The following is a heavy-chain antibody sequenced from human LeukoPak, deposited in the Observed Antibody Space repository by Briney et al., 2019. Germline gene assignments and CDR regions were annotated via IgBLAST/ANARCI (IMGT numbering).Heavy chain of an antibody. D-gene: IGHD3-22*01. CDR1: GFTFSSYG. V-gene: IGHV3-23*01. J-gene: IGHJ4*02. Sequence: GGTLRLSCAASGFTFSSYGMSWVRQAPGKGLEWVSAISGSGGSTYYADSVKGRFTISRDNSKNTLYLQMNSLRAEDTAVYYCAKGGDSSGPFPFDYWGQGTLVTVSS. CDR3: AKGGDSSGPFPFDY. CDR2: ISGSGGST.